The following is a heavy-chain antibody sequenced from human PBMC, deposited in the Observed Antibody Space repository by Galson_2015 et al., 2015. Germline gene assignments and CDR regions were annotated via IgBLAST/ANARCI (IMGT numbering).Heavy chain of an antibody. CDR1: GFTFSNYG. CDR2: ISYDGSNK. Sequence: SLRLSCAASGFTFSNYGMHWVRQAPGKGLEWVAVISYDGSNKHYADSVKGRFTISRDNSKNTLYVEMNSLRTEDTAVYYCAKGDEQRLVLTTFDVWGQGTMVTVSS. CDR3: AKGDEQRLVLTTFDV. V-gene: IGHV3-30*18. D-gene: IGHD6-13*01. J-gene: IGHJ3*01.